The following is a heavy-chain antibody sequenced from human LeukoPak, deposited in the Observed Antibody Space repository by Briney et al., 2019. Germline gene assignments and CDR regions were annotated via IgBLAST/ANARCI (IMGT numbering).Heavy chain of an antibody. V-gene: IGHV3-23*01. CDR3: AKQQRAAVADDLDY. CDR2: ISGSGGST. Sequence: GGSLRLSCAASGFTFSSYAMSWVRQAPGKGLEWVSAISGSGGSTYYADSVKGRFTISRDNCKNTLYLQMNSLRAEDTAVYYCAKQQRAAVADDLDYWGQGTLVTVSS. D-gene: IGHD6-19*01. J-gene: IGHJ4*02. CDR1: GFTFSSYA.